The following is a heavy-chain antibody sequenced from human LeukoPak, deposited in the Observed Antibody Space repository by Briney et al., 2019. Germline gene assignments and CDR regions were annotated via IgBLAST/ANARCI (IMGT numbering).Heavy chain of an antibody. CDR2: IYYSGST. V-gene: IGHV4-31*03. CDR3: ARAPIRATADFDY. Sequence: SETLSLTCTVSSGSISSCGYYWSWIRQHPGKGLEWIGYIYYSGSTYYNPSLKSRVTISVDTSKNQFSLKLSSVTAADTAVYYCARAPIRATADFDYWGQGTLVTVSS. CDR1: SGSISSCGYY. D-gene: IGHD1-26*01. J-gene: IGHJ4*02.